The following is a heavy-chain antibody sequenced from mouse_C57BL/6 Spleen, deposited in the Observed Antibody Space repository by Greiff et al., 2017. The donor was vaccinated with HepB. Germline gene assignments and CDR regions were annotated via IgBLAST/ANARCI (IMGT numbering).Heavy chain of an antibody. V-gene: IGHV1-22*01. CDR3: ARAYYSNYVAWFAY. Sequence: EVQLQQSGPELVKPGASVKMSCKASGYTFTDYNMHWVKQSHGKSLEWIGYINPNNGGTSYNQKFKGKATLTVNKSSSTAYIELRSLTSEDSAVYYCARAYYSNYVAWFAYWGQGTLVTVSA. CDR2: INPNNGGT. J-gene: IGHJ3*01. CDR1: GYTFTDYN. D-gene: IGHD2-5*01.